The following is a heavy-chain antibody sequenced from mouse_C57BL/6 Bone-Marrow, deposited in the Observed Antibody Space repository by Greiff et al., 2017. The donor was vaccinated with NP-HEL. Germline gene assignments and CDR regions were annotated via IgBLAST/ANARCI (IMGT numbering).Heavy chain of an antibody. D-gene: IGHD2-4*01. Sequence: VQLQQSGAELVRPGASVKLSCTASGFNIKDDYMHWVKQRPEQGLEWIGWIDPENGDTEYASKFQGKATITADTSSNTAYLQLSSLTSEDTAVYYCTTGYDYDVGAWFAYWGQGTLVTVSA. CDR3: TTGYDYDVGAWFAY. V-gene: IGHV14-4*01. CDR2: IDPENGDT. J-gene: IGHJ3*01. CDR1: GFNIKDDY.